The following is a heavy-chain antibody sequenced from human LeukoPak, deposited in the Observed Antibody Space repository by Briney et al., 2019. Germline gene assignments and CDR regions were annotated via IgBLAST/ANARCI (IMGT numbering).Heavy chain of an antibody. Sequence: GGSLRLSCAASGFTFSGSAMHWVRQASGKGLEWVGRIRSKANSYATAYAASVKGRFTISRDDSKNTAYLQMNSLKTEDTAVYCCTRADYYDSSRYISTDAFDIWGQGTMVTVSS. D-gene: IGHD3-22*01. CDR1: GFTFSGSA. V-gene: IGHV3-73*01. J-gene: IGHJ3*02. CDR2: IRSKANSYAT. CDR3: TRADYYDSSRYISTDAFDI.